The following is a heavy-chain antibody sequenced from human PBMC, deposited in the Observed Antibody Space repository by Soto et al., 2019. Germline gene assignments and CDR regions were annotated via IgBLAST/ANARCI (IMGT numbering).Heavy chain of an antibody. CDR1: GFTFSSYA. V-gene: IGHV3-23*01. CDR2: ISGSGGST. CDR3: AKDQYKLRQAGVVDY. Sequence: GGSLRLSCAASGFTFSSYAMSWVRQAPGKGLEWVSAISGSGGSTYYADSVKGRFTISRDNSKNTLYLQMNSLRAEDTAVYYCAKDQYKLRQAGVVDYWGQGTLVTVSS. D-gene: IGHD1-7*01. J-gene: IGHJ4*02.